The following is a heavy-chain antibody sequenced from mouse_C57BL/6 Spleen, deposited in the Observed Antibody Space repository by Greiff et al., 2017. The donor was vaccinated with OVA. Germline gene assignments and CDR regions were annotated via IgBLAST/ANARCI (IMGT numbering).Heavy chain of an antibody. V-gene: IGHV1-42*01. CDR1: GYSFTGYY. D-gene: IGHD2-10*01. J-gene: IGHJ3*01. Sequence: VQLKESGPELVKPGASVKISCKASGYSFTGYYMNWVKQSPEKSLEWIGEINPSTGGTTYNQKFKAKATLTVDKSSSTAYMQLKSLTSEDSAVYYCASSYRAWFAYWGQGTLVTVSA. CDR3: ASSYRAWFAY. CDR2: INPSTGGT.